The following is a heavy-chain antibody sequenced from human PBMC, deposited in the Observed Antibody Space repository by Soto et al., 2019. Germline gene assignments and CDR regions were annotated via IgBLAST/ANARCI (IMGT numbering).Heavy chain of an antibody. CDR1: GYTFTGYY. D-gene: IGHD2-15*01. V-gene: IGHV1-2*02. CDR3: IMAGYCSGGSCPDLS. J-gene: IGHJ4*02. CDR2: INPNSGGT. Sequence: ASVKVSCKASGYTFTGYYMLLVRQAPGQGLEWMGWINPNSGGTNYAQKFQGRVTMTRDTSISTAYMELTRLRSDDTAVYYCIMAGYCSGGSCPDLSWGQGTLVTVSS.